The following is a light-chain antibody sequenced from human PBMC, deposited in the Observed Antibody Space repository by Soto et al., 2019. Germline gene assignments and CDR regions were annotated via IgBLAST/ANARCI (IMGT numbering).Light chain of an antibody. J-gene: IGLJ1*01. CDR2: DVS. Sequence: HSVLTQPGSGSGFHRHARSISCTGTSSDVGGYNYVSWYQQHPGKAPKLMIYDVSNRPSGVSNRFSGSKSGNTASLTISGLQAQDEADYYCSSYTSSSTLVFGTGTKVTVL. CDR3: SSYTSSSTLV. CDR1: SSDVGGYNY. V-gene: IGLV2-14*01.